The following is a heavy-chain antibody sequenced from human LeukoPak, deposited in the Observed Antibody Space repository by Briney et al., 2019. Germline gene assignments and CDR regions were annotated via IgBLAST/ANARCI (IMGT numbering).Heavy chain of an antibody. CDR1: GFTFSSYS. CDR2: ISSSSSYI. CDR3: ARDWGYCSGGSCYGMDV. J-gene: IGHJ6*02. V-gene: IGHV3-21*01. D-gene: IGHD2-15*01. Sequence: GGSLRLSCAASGFTFSSYSMNWVRQAPGKGLEWVSSISSSSSYIYYADSVKGRFTISRDNAKSSLYLQMNSLRAEDTAVYYCARDWGYCSGGSCYGMDVWGQGTTVTVSS.